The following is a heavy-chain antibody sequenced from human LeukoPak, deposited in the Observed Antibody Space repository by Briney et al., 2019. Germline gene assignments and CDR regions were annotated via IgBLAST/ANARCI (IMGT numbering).Heavy chain of an antibody. V-gene: IGHV4-59*01. CDR1: GGSISSYY. D-gene: IGHD6-19*01. Sequence: SETLSLTCTVSGGSISSYYWSWIRQPPGKGLEWIGYIYYSGSTNYNPSLKSRVTILVDTSKNQFSLKLSSVTAADTAVYYCARDPGVRYSSAWYFDLWGRGTLVTVSS. CDR2: IYYSGST. J-gene: IGHJ2*01. CDR3: ARDPGVRYSSAWYFDL.